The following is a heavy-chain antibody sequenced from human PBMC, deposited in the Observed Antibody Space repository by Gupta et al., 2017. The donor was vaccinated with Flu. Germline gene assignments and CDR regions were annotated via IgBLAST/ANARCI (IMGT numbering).Heavy chain of an antibody. J-gene: IGHJ4*02. CDR3: AKGGRHNWNYDGDY. D-gene: IGHD1-7*01. CDR2: MSDDGSNQ. V-gene: IGHV3-30*18. CDR1: GSPFSDSG. Sequence: QAKLVQSGGGVVQSGTSLRLFCAASGSPFSDSGLHWVRQAPGKGLEWMAVMSDDGSNQWYADSVRGRFTISRDNSKNTLFLQMNSLRADDTAVYYCAKGGRHNWNYDGDYWGQGTLVTVSS.